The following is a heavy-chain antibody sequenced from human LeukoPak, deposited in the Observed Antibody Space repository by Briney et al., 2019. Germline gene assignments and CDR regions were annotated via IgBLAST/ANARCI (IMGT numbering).Heavy chain of an antibody. CDR3: ARVLRSFSFDY. V-gene: IGHV4-38-2*02. D-gene: IGHD2-15*01. CDR1: GYSISSGYY. J-gene: IGHJ4*02. CDR2: IYHSGST. Sequence: SETLSLTCTVSGYSISSGYYWGWIRQPPGKGLEWIGSIYHSGSTYYNPSLKSRVTISVDTSRNQFSLKLSSVTAADTAVYYCARVLRSFSFDYWGQGTLVTVSS.